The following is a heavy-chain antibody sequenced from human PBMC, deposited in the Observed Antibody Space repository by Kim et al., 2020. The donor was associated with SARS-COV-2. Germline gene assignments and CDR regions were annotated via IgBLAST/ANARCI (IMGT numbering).Heavy chain of an antibody. D-gene: IGHD2-21*01. J-gene: IGHJ4*02. Sequence: GGSLRLSCAASGFTFSSYGMHWVRQAPGKGLEWVAVIWYDGSNKYYADSVKGRFTISRDNSKNTLYLQMNSLRAEDTAVYYCARPHTDLEMAEPYYFDYWGQGTLVTVSS. V-gene: IGHV3-33*01. CDR2: IWYDGSNK. CDR1: GFTFSSYG. CDR3: ARPHTDLEMAEPYYFDY.